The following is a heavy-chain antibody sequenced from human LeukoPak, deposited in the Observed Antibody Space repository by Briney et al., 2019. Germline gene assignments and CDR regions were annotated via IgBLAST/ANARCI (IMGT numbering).Heavy chain of an antibody. V-gene: IGHV3-30*02. CDR3: AKATRATETDSQDY. CDR1: GFTFSSYG. CDR2: IRYDGSNK. J-gene: IGHJ4*02. Sequence: GGSLRLSCAASGFTFSSYGMHWVRQAPGKGPEWVTFIRYDGSNKYYADSVKGRFTISRDNSKNTLYLQMNSLRAEDTAVYYCAKATRATETDSQDYWGQGILVTVSS. D-gene: IGHD1-14*01.